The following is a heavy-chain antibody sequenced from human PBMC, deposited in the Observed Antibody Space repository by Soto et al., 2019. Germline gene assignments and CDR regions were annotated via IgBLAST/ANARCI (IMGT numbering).Heavy chain of an antibody. CDR1: GGSFSGYY. D-gene: IGHD3-10*01. CDR2: INHSGST. CDR3: ARGWGSYGSGSY. V-gene: IGHV4-34*01. J-gene: IGHJ4*02. Sequence: KTSETRSLTCAVYGGSFSGYYWSWIRQPPGKRLEWIGEINHSGSTNYNPSLKSRVTISVDTSKNQFSLKLSSVTAADTAVYDCARGWGSYGSGSYRGQGTLFTVSS.